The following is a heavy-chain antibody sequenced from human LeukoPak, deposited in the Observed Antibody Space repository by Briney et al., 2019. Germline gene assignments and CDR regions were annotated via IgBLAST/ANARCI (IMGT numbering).Heavy chain of an antibody. V-gene: IGHV3-30*03. J-gene: IGHJ4*02. D-gene: IGHD3-10*01. CDR3: ASTGTMVRGVIIISREYYFDY. CDR1: GFTFSSYG. CDR2: ISYDGSNK. Sequence: GGSLRLSCAASGFTFSSYGMHWVRQAPGKGLEWVAVISYDGSNKYYADSVKGRFTISRDNSKNTLYLQMNSLRAEDTAAYYCASTGTMVRGVIIISREYYFDYWGQGTLVTVSS.